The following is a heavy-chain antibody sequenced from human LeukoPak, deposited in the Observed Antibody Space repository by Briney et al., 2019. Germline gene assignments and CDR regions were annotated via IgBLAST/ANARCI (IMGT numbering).Heavy chain of an antibody. Sequence: GAPRLSCAASGFTLSYYWMTWVRQAPGKGLEWVANIKHDGSEKYYVDSVRGRFTISRDNAKNSLYLQMKSLRAEDTALYFCARGGGGVDYWGQGTLVTVSS. CDR3: ARGGGGVDY. D-gene: IGHD3-16*01. CDR2: IKHDGSEK. V-gene: IGHV3-7*01. CDR1: GFTLSYYW. J-gene: IGHJ4*02.